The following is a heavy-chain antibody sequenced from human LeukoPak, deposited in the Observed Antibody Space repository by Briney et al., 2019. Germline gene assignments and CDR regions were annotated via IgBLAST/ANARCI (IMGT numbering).Heavy chain of an antibody. D-gene: IGHD3-10*01. CDR2: ISRSSSAT. J-gene: IGHJ4*02. Sequence: PGGSLRLSCAASGFSFSTYEMSWVRQAPGKGLEWVSYISRSSSATYYADSVKGRFAVSRDNAKNSLYLQVNSLRAEDTAVYYCASLPLGGDSYSFDYWGQGTLVTVSS. CDR3: ASLPLGGDSYSFDY. CDR1: GFSFSTYE. V-gene: IGHV3-48*03.